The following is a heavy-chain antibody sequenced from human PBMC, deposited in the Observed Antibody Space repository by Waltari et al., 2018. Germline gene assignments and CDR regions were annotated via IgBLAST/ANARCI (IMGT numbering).Heavy chain of an antibody. CDR2: ISYDGSNK. V-gene: IGHV3-30*04. Sequence: QVQLVQSGAEVKKPGASVKVSCKASGYTFTSYDLNWVRQAPGKGLEWVAVISYDGSNKYYADSVKGRFTISRDNSKNTLYLQMNSLRAEDTAVYYCSRDGYYSSGYYFDFWGQGTLVTVSS. CDR3: SRDGYYSSGYYFDF. CDR1: GYTFTSYD. D-gene: IGHD3-22*01. J-gene: IGHJ4*02.